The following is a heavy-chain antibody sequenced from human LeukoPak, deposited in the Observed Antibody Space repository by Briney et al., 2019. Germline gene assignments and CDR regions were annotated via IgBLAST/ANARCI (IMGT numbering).Heavy chain of an antibody. V-gene: IGHV4-59*08. CDR2: IYYSGST. D-gene: IGHD5-18*01. J-gene: IGHJ4*02. CDR1: GDSFRSYY. CDR3: VSPRGFSYGYFDY. Sequence: SETLSLTCTVSGDSFRSYYWSWIRQPPGKGLEWIGYIYYSGSTNYNPSLKSRVTISVDTSKNQFSLTLGSVSATDTAVYYCVSPRGFSYGYFDYWGQGTLVTVSS.